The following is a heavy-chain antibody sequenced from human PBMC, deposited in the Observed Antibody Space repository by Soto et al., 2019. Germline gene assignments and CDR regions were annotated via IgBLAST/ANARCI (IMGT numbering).Heavy chain of an antibody. Sequence: GSLRLSCAASVFTLSSYAMSWVRQAPGKGLEWVSSISGSGGGTYYADSVKGRFTFSRDNSKNTLYLQMNSLRAEDTAVYYCAKFGMATTKRSPPYYIDYWGQGALVTVPS. J-gene: IGHJ4*02. D-gene: IGHD1-1*01. CDR1: VFTLSSYA. CDR2: ISGSGGGT. CDR3: AKFGMATTKRSPPYYIDY. V-gene: IGHV3-23*01.